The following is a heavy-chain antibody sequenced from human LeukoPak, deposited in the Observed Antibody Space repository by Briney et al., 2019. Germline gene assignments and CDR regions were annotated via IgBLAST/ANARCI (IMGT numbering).Heavy chain of an antibody. Sequence: PSETLSLTCTVSGGSISSSSYYWSWIRQPPGKGLEWIGYIYYSGSTSYNPSLKSRVTISVDTSKNQFSLKLSSVTAADTAVYYCARHRIIAAIGAFDSWGQGTLVTVSS. CDR3: ARHRIIAAIGAFDS. J-gene: IGHJ4*02. D-gene: IGHD6-6*01. CDR2: IYYSGST. V-gene: IGHV4-61*05. CDR1: GGSISSSSYY.